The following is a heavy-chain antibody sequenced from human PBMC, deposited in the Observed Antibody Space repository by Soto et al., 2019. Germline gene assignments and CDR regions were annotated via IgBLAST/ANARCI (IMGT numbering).Heavy chain of an antibody. V-gene: IGHV3-30-3*01. D-gene: IGHD2-21*01. J-gene: IGHJ5*02. Sequence: QVQLVESGGGVVQPGRSLRLSCAASGLTFSIYAMHWVRQAPGKGLEWVAVISYDGSNKYYADSVKGRVTISRDNFKNTVYLQMNSLRAEDSAVYYCVREYSDGWFDPWGQGTLVTVCS. CDR3: VREYSDGWFDP. CDR1: GLTFSIYA. CDR2: ISYDGSNK.